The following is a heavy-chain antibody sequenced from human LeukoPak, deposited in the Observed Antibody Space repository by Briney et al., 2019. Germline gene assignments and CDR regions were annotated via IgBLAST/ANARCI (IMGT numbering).Heavy chain of an antibody. V-gene: IGHV4-4*07. CDR3: ARVYGSGSYYNVDY. Sequence: SETLSLTCTVSGGSISSYYWSWIRQPAGKGLEWIGRIYTSGSTNYNPSLKSRVTMSVDTSKNQFSLKLSSVTAADTAVYYCARVYGSGSYYNVDYWGQGTLVTVSS. CDR1: GGSISSYY. CDR2: IYTSGST. J-gene: IGHJ4*02. D-gene: IGHD3-10*01.